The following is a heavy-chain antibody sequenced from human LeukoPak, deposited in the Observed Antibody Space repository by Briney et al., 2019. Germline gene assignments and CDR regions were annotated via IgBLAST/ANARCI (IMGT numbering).Heavy chain of an antibody. CDR1: GYTFAYRY. CDR2: ITPFNGNT. Sequence: SVKVSCKASGYTFAYRYLHWVRQAPGQALEWMGWITPFNGNTNYAQKFQDRVTITRDRSMSTAYMELSSLRSEDTAMYYCAVQMATIAAFDIWGQGTMVTVSS. D-gene: IGHD5-24*01. CDR3: AVQMATIAAFDI. V-gene: IGHV1-45*02. J-gene: IGHJ3*02.